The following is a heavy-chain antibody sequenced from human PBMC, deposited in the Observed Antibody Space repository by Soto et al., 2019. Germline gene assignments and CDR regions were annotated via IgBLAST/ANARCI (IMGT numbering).Heavy chain of an antibody. Sequence: SETLSLTCTVSGGSISSSSYYWGWIRQPPGKGLEWIGSIYYSGSTYYNPSLKSRVTISVDTSKNQFSLKLSSVTAADTAVYYCARLWGYDFWSGSAEWDVWGKGTTVTVSS. CDR2: IYYSGST. D-gene: IGHD3-3*01. V-gene: IGHV4-39*01. J-gene: IGHJ6*04. CDR3: ARLWGYDFWSGSAEWDV. CDR1: GGSISSSSYY.